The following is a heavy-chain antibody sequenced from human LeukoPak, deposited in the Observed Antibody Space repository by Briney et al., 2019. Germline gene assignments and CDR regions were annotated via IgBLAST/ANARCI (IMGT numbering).Heavy chain of an antibody. CDR3: AGGARRGTSAPDY. J-gene: IGHJ4*02. Sequence: PSETLCLTCAVYGGSFSGYYWSWIRQPPGKGLEWIGEINHSGSTNYNPSTKSRVTISVDTSKKQFSLKLSSVTAADTAVYYCAGGARRGTSAPDYWGQGTLVTVSS. D-gene: IGHD3-16*01. CDR2: INHSGST. CDR1: GGSFSGYY. V-gene: IGHV4-34*01.